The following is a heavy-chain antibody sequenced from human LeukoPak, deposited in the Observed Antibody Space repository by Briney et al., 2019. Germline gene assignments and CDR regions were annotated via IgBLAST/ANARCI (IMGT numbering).Heavy chain of an antibody. CDR3: ARHLGSTVRGVFYYFDY. J-gene: IGHJ4*02. V-gene: IGHV4-39*01. D-gene: IGHD3-10*01. CDR2: IYSSGST. Sequence: SETLSLTCTVSGGSISSGSFYWGWIRQPPGKGLEWIGSIYSSGSTYYSPSLKSPVTISVDTSKNQFSLKLSSVTAADTAVYYCARHLGSTVRGVFYYFDYWGQGTLVTVSS. CDR1: GGSISSGSFY.